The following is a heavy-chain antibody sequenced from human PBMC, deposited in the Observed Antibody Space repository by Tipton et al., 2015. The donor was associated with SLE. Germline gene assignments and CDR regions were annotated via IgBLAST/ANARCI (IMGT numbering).Heavy chain of an antibody. Sequence: SLRLSCAASGFTFSSYWMHWVRQAPGKGLVWVSRINSDGSSTSYADSVKGRFTISRDNAKNTLYLQMNSLRAEDTAVYYCATAGGVIVVVPKDYWGQGTLVTDSS. CDR2: INSDGSST. V-gene: IGHV3-74*01. J-gene: IGHJ4*02. CDR3: ATAGGVIVVVPKDY. CDR1: GFTFSSYW. D-gene: IGHD3-22*01.